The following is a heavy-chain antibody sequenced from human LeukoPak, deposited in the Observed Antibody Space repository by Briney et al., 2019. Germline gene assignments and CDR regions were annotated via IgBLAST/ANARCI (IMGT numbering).Heavy chain of an antibody. CDR1: GFTFSSYA. V-gene: IGHV3-30*03. Sequence: GGSLRLSCAASGFTFSSYAMSWVRQAPGKGLEWVAVISHDGSNKYYADSVKGRFTISRDNSKNTLYLQMNSLRAEDTAVYYCASLSSSSDGYWGQGTLVTVSS. D-gene: IGHD6-6*01. CDR2: ISHDGSNK. J-gene: IGHJ4*02. CDR3: ASLSSSSDGY.